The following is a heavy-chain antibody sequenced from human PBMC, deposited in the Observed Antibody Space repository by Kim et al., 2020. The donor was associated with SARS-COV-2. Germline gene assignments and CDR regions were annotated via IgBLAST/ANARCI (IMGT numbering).Heavy chain of an antibody. J-gene: IGHJ4*02. V-gene: IGHV1-69*01. CDR3: ARALSFDWFSSLGY. Sequence: AQKFQGRVTITADESTSTAYMELSSLRSEDTAVYYCARALSFDWFSSLGYWGQGTLVTVSS. D-gene: IGHD3-9*01.